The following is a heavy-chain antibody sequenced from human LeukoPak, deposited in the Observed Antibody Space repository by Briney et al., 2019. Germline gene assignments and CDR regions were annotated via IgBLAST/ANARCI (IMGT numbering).Heavy chain of an antibody. V-gene: IGHV3-74*01. CDR3: ARVELGLYYYDSSGYGY. CDR1: GFTFSSYA. Sequence: GGSLRLSCAASGFTFSSYAMSWVRQAPGKGLEWVSRINSDGSSTSYADSVKGRFTISRDNAKNTLYLQMNSLRAEDTAVYYCARVELGLYYYDSSGYGYWGQGTLVTVSS. J-gene: IGHJ4*02. CDR2: INSDGSST. D-gene: IGHD3-22*01.